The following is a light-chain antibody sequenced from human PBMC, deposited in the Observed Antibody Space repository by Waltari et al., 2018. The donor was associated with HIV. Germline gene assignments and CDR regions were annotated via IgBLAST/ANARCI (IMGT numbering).Light chain of an antibody. Sequence: EIVLTQSPATLSLSPGERATLSCGASQSVGSLIAWYQQKPGQAPRLLIYDASNRATGIPARFSGSGSGTDFTLTISSLEPEDFAVYYCQQRSSWPLTFGGGTKVRSN. V-gene: IGKV3-11*01. CDR1: QSVGSL. CDR3: QQRSSWPLT. J-gene: IGKJ4*01. CDR2: DAS.